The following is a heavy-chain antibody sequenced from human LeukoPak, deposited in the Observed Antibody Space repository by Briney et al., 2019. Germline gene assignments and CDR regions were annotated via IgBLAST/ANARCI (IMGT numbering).Heavy chain of an antibody. Sequence: SETLSLTCTVSGGSISSYYWSWIRQPPGKGLEWIGYIYYSGSTNCNPTLKSRVTISVDTSKNQFSLKLSSVTAADTAVYYCARAVTTKWDYYYMDVWGKGTTVTVSS. CDR2: IYYSGST. CDR3: ARAVTTKWDYYYMDV. J-gene: IGHJ6*03. V-gene: IGHV4-59*12. D-gene: IGHD4-17*01. CDR1: GGSISSYY.